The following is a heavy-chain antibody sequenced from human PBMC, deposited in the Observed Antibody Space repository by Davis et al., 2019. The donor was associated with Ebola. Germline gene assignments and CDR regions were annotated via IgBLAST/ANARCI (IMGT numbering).Heavy chain of an antibody. CDR3: AKDDYHSGSPFDY. CDR2: ISYDGSNK. J-gene: IGHJ4*02. CDR1: GFTFSSYG. Sequence: GGSLRLSCAASGFTFSSYGMPWVRQAPGKGLERVAVISYDGSNKYYADSVKGRFTISRDNSKNTLYLQMNSLRAEDTAVYYCAKDDYHSGSPFDYWGQGTLVTVSS. V-gene: IGHV3-30*18. D-gene: IGHD1-26*01.